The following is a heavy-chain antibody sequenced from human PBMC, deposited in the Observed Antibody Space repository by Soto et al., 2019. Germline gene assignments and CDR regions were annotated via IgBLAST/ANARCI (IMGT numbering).Heavy chain of an antibody. Sequence: TLSLTCAVSGGSISSYYWSWIRQTAGKGLEWIGRIYPSGNTNYNPSLKSRVTMSIDTSKNQLSLKLRSVTAADTAVYFCAGDEGYYYSGVDVWGQGTAVTVSS. CDR3: AGDEGYYYSGVDV. CDR1: GGSISSYY. J-gene: IGHJ6*02. V-gene: IGHV4-4*07. CDR2: IYPSGNT.